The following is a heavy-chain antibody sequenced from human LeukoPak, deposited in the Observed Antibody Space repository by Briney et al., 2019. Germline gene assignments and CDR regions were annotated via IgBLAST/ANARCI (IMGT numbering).Heavy chain of an antibody. D-gene: IGHD3-10*01. Sequence: PGGSLRLSCAASGFTFSSYAMSWVRQAPGKGLEWVSAISGSGGSTHYADSVKGRFTISRDNSKNTLYLQMNSLRAENTAVYYCAKATTGLAGVLWYENDYWGQGTLVTVSS. CDR3: AKATTGLAGVLWYENDY. CDR1: GFTFSSYA. J-gene: IGHJ4*02. V-gene: IGHV3-23*01. CDR2: ISGSGGST.